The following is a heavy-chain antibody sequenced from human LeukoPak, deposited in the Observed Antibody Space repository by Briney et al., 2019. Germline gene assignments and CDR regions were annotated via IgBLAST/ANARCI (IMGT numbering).Heavy chain of an antibody. V-gene: IGHV1-18*01. CDR2: ISAYNGNT. D-gene: IGHD6-19*01. Sequence: ASVKVSCKASGYTFTSYGISWVRQAPGQGLEWMGWISAYNGNTKYAQKLQGRVTMTTDTSTSTAYMELRSLRSDDTAVYYCARGEIAVAGTAYFDYWGQGTLVTVSS. CDR3: ARGEIAVAGTAYFDY. CDR1: GYTFTSYG. J-gene: IGHJ4*02.